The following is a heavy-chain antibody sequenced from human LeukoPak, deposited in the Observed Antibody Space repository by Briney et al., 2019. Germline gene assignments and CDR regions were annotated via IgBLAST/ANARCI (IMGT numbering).Heavy chain of an antibody. V-gene: IGHV1-18*01. D-gene: IGHD3-22*01. CDR3: ARDWWDYYDSSGYYTWFDP. J-gene: IGHJ5*02. CDR1: GYTFTSYG. Sequence: GASVKVSCKASGYTFTSYGISWVRQAPGQGLEWMGWISASNGDTDYPQNLQGRVTMTTDTYTSTAYMELRSLTSDDTAIYYCARDWWDYYDSSGYYTWFDPWGQGTLVTVSS. CDR2: ISASNGDT.